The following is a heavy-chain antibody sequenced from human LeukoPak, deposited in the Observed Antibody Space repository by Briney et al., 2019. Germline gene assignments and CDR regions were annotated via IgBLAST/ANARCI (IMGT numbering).Heavy chain of an antibody. Sequence: SETLSLTCTVSGGSISGYYWTWIRQPPGKGLEWIGYIHSSGSTNYNPSLKSRVTITVDTSKNQFSLRMSSVTAADTAVYYCARTYYDSGGNWFDPWGQGTLVTVSS. CDR2: IHSSGST. J-gene: IGHJ5*02. D-gene: IGHD3-22*01. CDR3: ARTYYDSGGNWFDP. CDR1: GGSISGYY. V-gene: IGHV4-59*01.